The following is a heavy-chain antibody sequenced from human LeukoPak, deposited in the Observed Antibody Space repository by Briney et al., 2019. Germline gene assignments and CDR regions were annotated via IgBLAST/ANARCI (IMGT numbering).Heavy chain of an antibody. CDR2: IIPIFGTA. CDR1: GGTFSSYA. Sequence: GSSVKVSCKASGGTFSSYAISWVRQAPGQGLEWMGRIIPIFGTANYAQKFQGRVTITADESTSTAYMELSSLRSEDTAVYYCARIENYDSSTKPFDYWGQGTLVTVSS. V-gene: IGHV1-69*15. J-gene: IGHJ4*02. CDR3: ARIENYDSSTKPFDY. D-gene: IGHD3-22*01.